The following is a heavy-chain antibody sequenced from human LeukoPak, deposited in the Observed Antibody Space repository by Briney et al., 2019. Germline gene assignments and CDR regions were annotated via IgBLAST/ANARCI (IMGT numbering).Heavy chain of an antibody. CDR3: ARVSGRKTMARRAYYFDY. D-gene: IGHD3-10*01. Sequence: GASVKVSCKASGYTFTSYDINWVRQATGQGLEWMGWMNPNSSNTGYAQKFQGRVTMTRNTSISTAYMELSSLRSEDTAVYYCARVSGRKTMARRAYYFDYWGQGTLVTVSS. CDR2: MNPNSSNT. CDR1: GYTFTSYD. V-gene: IGHV1-8*01. J-gene: IGHJ4*02.